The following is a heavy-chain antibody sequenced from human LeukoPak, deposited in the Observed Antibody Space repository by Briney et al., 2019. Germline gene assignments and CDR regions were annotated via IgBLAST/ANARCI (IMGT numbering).Heavy chain of an antibody. CDR3: ARGITIFGVVTHSWFDP. Sequence: APVKVSCKASGYTFTGYYMHWVRQAPGQGLEWMGWINPNSGGTNYAQKFQGRVTMTRDTSISTAYMELSRLRSDDTAVYYCARGITIFGVVTHSWFDPWGQGTLVTVSS. V-gene: IGHV1-2*02. D-gene: IGHD3-3*01. J-gene: IGHJ5*02. CDR1: GYTFTGYY. CDR2: INPNSGGT.